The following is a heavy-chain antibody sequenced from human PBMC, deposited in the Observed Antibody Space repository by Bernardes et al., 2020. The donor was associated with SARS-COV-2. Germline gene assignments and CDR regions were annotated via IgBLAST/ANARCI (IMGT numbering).Heavy chain of an antibody. V-gene: IGHV1-2*02. Sequence: ASLKVSCKASGYTFTGYYMHWVRQAPGQGLEWMGWINPNSGGTNYAQKFQGRVTMTRDTSISTAYMELSRLRSDDTAVYYCARDPSSGRDGLDYWGQGTLVTVSS. D-gene: IGHD2-15*01. CDR1: GYTFTGYY. CDR2: INPNSGGT. CDR3: ARDPSSGRDGLDY. J-gene: IGHJ4*02.